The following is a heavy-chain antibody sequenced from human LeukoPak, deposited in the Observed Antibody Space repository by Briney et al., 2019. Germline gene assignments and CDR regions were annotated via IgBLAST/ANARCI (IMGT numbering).Heavy chain of an antibody. CDR2: FDPEDGET. V-gene: IGHV1-24*01. CDR1: GYTLTELS. J-gene: IGHJ3*02. D-gene: IGHD3-22*01. Sequence: ASVKVSCKVSGYTLTELSMHWVRQAPGKGLEWMGGFDPEDGETIYAQKFQGRVTMTEDTSTDTAYMELSSLRSEDTAVYYCATRTLEDSSGHDAFDIWGQGTMVTVSS. CDR3: ATRTLEDSSGHDAFDI.